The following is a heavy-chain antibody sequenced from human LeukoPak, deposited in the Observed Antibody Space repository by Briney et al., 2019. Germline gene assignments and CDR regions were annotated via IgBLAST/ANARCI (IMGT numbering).Heavy chain of an antibody. V-gene: IGHV4-59*01. Sequence: SQTLSLTCTVSGGSISSYYWSWIRQPPGKGLEWIGYIYYSGSTNYNPSLKSRVTISVDTSKNQFSLKLNSVTAADTAVYYCARDHSSGWYRGAFDIWGQGTMVTVSS. CDR3: ARDHSSGWYRGAFDI. CDR2: IYYSGST. J-gene: IGHJ3*02. CDR1: GGSISSYY. D-gene: IGHD6-19*01.